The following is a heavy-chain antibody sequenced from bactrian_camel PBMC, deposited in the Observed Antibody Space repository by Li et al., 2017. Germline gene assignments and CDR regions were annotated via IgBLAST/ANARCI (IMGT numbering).Heavy chain of an antibody. CDR2: IDSGGSTT. V-gene: IGHV3S1*01. J-gene: IGHJ4*01. CDR3: ARVRGVVAVGFVDY. Sequence: QVQLVESGGGLVQPGGSLRLSCAASGFIFSNYWMYWVRQAPGKGREWVASIDSGGSTTYYADSVKGRFTASRDNAQNTAYLQMNSLKPDDTAVYSCARVRGVVAVGFVDYWGQGTQVTVS. CDR1: GFIFSNYW. D-gene: IGHD6*01.